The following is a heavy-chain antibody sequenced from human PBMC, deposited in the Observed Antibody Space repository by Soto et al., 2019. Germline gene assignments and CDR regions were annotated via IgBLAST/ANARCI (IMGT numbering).Heavy chain of an antibody. J-gene: IGHJ6*02. CDR2: ISGSGGST. D-gene: IGHD2-15*01. V-gene: IGHV3-23*01. CDR3: AKGSAHIVVVVAGYGLDV. CDR1: GFTFSSYA. Sequence: EVQLLESGGGLVQPGGSLRLSCAASGFTFSSYAMSWVRQAPGTGLEWVSAISGSGGSTYYADSVKGRFTISRDNSKNTLYLQMNSLRAEDTAVYYCAKGSAHIVVVVAGYGLDVWGQGTTVTVSS.